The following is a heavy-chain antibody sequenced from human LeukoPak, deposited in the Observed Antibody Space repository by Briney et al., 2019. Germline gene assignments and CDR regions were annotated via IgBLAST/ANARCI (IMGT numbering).Heavy chain of an antibody. J-gene: IGHJ4*02. CDR1: GFPFSSYA. D-gene: IGHD6-13*01. V-gene: IGHV3-23*01. CDR2: ITGSGGTT. CDR3: AKDPPAAVDY. Sequence: GGSLRLSCAASGFPFSSYAMSWVRQAPGKGLEWVSSITGSGGTTYYADSVTGRFTISRDNSKNTLYLQMDSLSAEDSAVYHCAKDPPAAVDYWGQGTLVTVSS.